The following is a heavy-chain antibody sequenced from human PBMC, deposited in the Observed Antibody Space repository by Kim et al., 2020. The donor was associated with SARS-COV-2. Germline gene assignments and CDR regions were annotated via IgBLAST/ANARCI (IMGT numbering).Heavy chain of an antibody. V-gene: IGHV3-21*01. D-gene: IGHD1-26*01. CDR2: ISSSSSYI. J-gene: IGHJ6*02. CDR3: ARDRLVGAKDENYYGMDV. Sequence: GGSLRLSCAASGFTFSSYSMNWVRQAPGKGLEWVSSISSSSSYIYYADSVKGRFTISRDNAKNSLYLQMNSLRAEDTAVYYCARDRLVGAKDENYYGMDVWGQGTTVTVSS. CDR1: GFTFSSYS.